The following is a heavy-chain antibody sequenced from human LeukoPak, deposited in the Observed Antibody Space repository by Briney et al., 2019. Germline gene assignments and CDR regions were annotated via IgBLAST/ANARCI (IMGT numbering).Heavy chain of an antibody. CDR3: AKYCSRIIKAKGPVYFDY. CDR2: NNHSGST. D-gene: IGHD2-2*01. Sequence: PSETLSLTCAVYGGSFSGYYWSWIRQPPGKALECFGENNHSGSTNYNPPLKSRVTISVDTSKNQFSLKLSSVTAADTAVYYCAKYCSRIIKAKGPVYFDYWGQGTLVTVSS. CDR1: GGSFSGYY. J-gene: IGHJ4*02. V-gene: IGHV4-34*01.